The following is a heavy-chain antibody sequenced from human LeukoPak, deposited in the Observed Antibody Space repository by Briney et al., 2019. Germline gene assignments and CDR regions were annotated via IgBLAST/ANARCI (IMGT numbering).Heavy chain of an antibody. Sequence: PGGSLRLSCAASGFNFRTYWMSWVRQAPGKGREWVANINLDGSETYYVDSVKGRFTISRDNAKDSLYLQMNSLRADDTAVYYCARDRRLDFYYYMDVWGKGTTVTVSS. D-gene: IGHD5/OR15-5a*01. CDR2: INLDGSET. V-gene: IGHV3-7*01. CDR3: ARDRRLDFYYYMDV. J-gene: IGHJ6*03. CDR1: GFNFRTYW.